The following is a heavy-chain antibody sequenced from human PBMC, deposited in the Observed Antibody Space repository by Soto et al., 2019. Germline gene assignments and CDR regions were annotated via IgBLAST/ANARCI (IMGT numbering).Heavy chain of an antibody. CDR3: ASIAVAGDDY. Sequence: SETLSLTCTVSGGSISSYYWSWIRQPPGKGLEWIGYIYYSGSTNYNPSLKSRVTISVDMSKNQFSLKLSSVTAADTAVYYCASIAVAGDDYWGQGTLVTVSS. J-gene: IGHJ4*02. D-gene: IGHD6-19*01. V-gene: IGHV4-59*01. CDR2: IYYSGST. CDR1: GGSISSYY.